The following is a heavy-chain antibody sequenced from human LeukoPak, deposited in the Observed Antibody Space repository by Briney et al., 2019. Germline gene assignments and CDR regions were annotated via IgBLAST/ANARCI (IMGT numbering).Heavy chain of an antibody. CDR3: ARDPRVPVANTAWFDP. CDR2: INVGSGNT. CDR1: GYPFTTYP. V-gene: IGHV1-3*01. Sequence: ASVKVSCKASGYPFTTYPIHWVRQAPGQRLEWMGWINVGSGNTKYSQKFQGRVTITRDTSASTAYMELSSLRPEDTAMYYCARDPRVPVANTAWFDPWGQGTLVTVSS. J-gene: IGHJ5*02. D-gene: IGHD2-2*01.